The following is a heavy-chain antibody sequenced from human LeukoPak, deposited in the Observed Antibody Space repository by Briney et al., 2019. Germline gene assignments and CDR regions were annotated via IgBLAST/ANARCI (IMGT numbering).Heavy chain of an antibody. CDR2: IIPIFGTA. J-gene: IGHJ4*02. CDR1: GGTFSSYA. D-gene: IGHD6-13*01. Sequence: VASVKVSCKASGGTFSSYAISWVRQAPGQGLEWMGRIIPIFGTANYAQKFQGRVTITTDESTSTAYMELSSLRSEDTAVYYCARDRIAAAGDFDYWGQGTLVTVSS. V-gene: IGHV1-69*05. CDR3: ARDRIAAAGDFDY.